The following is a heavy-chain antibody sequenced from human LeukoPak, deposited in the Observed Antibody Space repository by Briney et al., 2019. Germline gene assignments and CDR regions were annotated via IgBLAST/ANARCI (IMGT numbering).Heavy chain of an antibody. J-gene: IGHJ4*02. CDR1: GYTFTSYG. CDR3: ARDLKRGYSSGRYSWGTGSSNDY. V-gene: IGHV1-18*01. D-gene: IGHD6-19*01. Sequence: ASVKVSCKASGYTFTSYGISWVRQAPGQGLEWMGWISGYNGNTNYAQKLQGRVTMTTDTSTSTACMELRSLRSDDTAVYYCARDLKRGYSSGRYSWGTGSSNDYWGQGTLVTVSS. CDR2: ISGYNGNT.